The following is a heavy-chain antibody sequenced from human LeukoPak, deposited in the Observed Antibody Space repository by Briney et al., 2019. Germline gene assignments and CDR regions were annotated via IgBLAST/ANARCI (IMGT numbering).Heavy chain of an antibody. CDR1: GGSISSYY. J-gene: IGHJ4*02. CDR2: IYYSGST. V-gene: IGHV4-59*01. Sequence: SETLSLTCTVSGGSISSYYWSWIRQPPGKGLEWIGYIYYSGSTNYNPSLKSRVTISVDTSKNQFSLKLSSVTAADTAVYYCAREGANSNYFDYWGQGTLVTASS. CDR3: AREGANSNYFDY. D-gene: IGHD4-11*01.